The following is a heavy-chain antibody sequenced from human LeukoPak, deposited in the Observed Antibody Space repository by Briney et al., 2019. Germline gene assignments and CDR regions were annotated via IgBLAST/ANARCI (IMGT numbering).Heavy chain of an antibody. V-gene: IGHV4-59*01. CDR3: ARRAAFKNNWFDP. CDR1: GGSISSYY. D-gene: IGHD6-25*01. Sequence: PSETLSLTCTVSGGSISSYYWSWIRQPPGKGLEWIGYIYYSGSTNYNPSLKSRVTISVDTSKNQFSLKLSSVTAADTAVYYCARRAAFKNNWFDPWGQGTLVTVSS. CDR2: IYYSGST. J-gene: IGHJ5*02.